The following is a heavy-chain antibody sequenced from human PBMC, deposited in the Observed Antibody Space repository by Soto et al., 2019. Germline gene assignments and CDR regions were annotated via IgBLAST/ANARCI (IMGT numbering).Heavy chain of an antibody. V-gene: IGHV1-18*04. J-gene: IGHJ6*02. CDR1: GYTFTSYC. Sequence: ASVKVSCKASGYTFTSYCISWVRQAPGQGLEWMGWISAYNGNTNYAQKLQGRVTMTTDTSTSTAYMELRSLRSDDTAVYYCATPSSNGDYYYGMDVWGQGTTVTVSS. CDR3: ATPSSNGDYYYGMDV. CDR2: ISAYNGNT. D-gene: IGHD4-4*01.